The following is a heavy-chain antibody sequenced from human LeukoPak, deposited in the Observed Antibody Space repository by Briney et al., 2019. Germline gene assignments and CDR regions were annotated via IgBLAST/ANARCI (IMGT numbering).Heavy chain of an antibody. CDR3: AREDDYSYYYYGMDV. J-gene: IGHJ6*02. CDR1: GYTFTSYG. CDR2: ISAYNGNT. V-gene: IGHV1-18*01. D-gene: IGHD2-15*01. Sequence: GASVKVSCKASGYTFTSYGISWVRQAPGQGLEWMGWISAYNGNTNYAQKLHGRVTMTTDTSTRTAYMELRSLRSDDTAVYYCAREDDYSYYYYGMDVWGQGTTVTVSS.